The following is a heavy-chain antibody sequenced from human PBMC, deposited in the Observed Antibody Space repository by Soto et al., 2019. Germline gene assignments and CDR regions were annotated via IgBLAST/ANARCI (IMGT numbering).Heavy chain of an antibody. Sequence: GGSLRLSCAASGFTFSSYAMSWVRQAPGKGLEWVSAISGSGGSTYYADSVKGRFTISRDNSKNTLYLQMNSLRAEDTAVYYCAKDGGYGFLEWLPTIALQGWFDPWGQGTLVTVSS. CDR3: AKDGGYGFLEWLPTIALQGWFDP. D-gene: IGHD3-3*01. CDR1: GFTFSSYA. CDR2: ISGSGGST. V-gene: IGHV3-23*01. J-gene: IGHJ5*02.